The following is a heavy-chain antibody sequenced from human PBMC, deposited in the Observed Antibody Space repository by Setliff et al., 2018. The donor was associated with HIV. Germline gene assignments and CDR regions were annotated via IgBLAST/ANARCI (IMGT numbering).Heavy chain of an antibody. J-gene: IGHJ1*01. CDR2: INHSGST. Sequence: PSETLSLTCTVSGGSISGHYWSWIRQPPGRGLEWIGEINHSGSTNYNPSLKSRVTMSVDKSKNQFSLRLSSVTAADTAVYYCARARRAGSGPKYFQHWGQGTLVTVSS. CDR3: ARARRAGSGPKYFQH. CDR1: GGSISGHY. V-gene: IGHV4-34*01. D-gene: IGHD2-15*01.